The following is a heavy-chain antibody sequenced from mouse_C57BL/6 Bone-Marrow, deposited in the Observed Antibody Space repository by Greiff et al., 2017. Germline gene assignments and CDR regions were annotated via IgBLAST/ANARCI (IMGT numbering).Heavy chain of an antibody. CDR3: TIYGNGFAY. D-gene: IGHD2-1*01. V-gene: IGHV1-15*01. CDR2: IDPETGGT. CDR1: GYTFTDYE. Sequence: QVQLKESGAELVRPGASVTLSCKASGYTFTDYEMHWVKQTPVHGLEWIGAIDPETGGTAYNQKFKGKAILTADKSSSTAYMEHRSLTSEDSAVYYCTIYGNGFAYWGQGTLVTVSA. J-gene: IGHJ3*01.